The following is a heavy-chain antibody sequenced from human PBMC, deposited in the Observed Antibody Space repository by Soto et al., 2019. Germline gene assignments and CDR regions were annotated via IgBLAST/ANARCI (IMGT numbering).Heavy chain of an antibody. D-gene: IGHD3-22*01. J-gene: IGHJ4*02. Sequence: GESLKISCKGSGYSFTSYWIGWVRQMPGKGLEWMGIIYPGDSDTRYSPSFQGQVTISADKSISTAYLQWSSLKASDTAMYYCARHAYDSSGYLYYFDYWGQGTLVTAPQ. CDR2: IYPGDSDT. CDR3: ARHAYDSSGYLYYFDY. CDR1: GYSFTSYW. V-gene: IGHV5-51*01.